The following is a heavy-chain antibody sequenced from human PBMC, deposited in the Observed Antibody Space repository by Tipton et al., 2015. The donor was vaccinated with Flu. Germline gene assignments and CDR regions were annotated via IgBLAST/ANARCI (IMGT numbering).Heavy chain of an antibody. D-gene: IGHD2-2*01. V-gene: IGHV4-38-2*02. CDR1: GDSIGSQYF. CDR3: ARDRWEYASGFDS. Sequence: TLSLTCSVSGDSIGSQYFWGWIRQAPGKGLEWIGSISHTGTTNSNPTLKSRVTISIDTSKNQFSLKLTSVTAADTAAYYCARDRWEYASGFDSWGQGTLVTVSP. CDR2: ISHTGTT. J-gene: IGHJ4*02.